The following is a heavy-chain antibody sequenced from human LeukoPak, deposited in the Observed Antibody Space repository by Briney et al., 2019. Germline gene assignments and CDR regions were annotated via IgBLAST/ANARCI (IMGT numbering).Heavy chain of an antibody. CDR3: ARALAWDKLTFDS. CDR1: GVTFSGYY. CDR2: INHSGST. V-gene: IGHV4-34*01. J-gene: IGHJ3*02. D-gene: IGHD1-26*01. Sequence: SETLSLTCAVYGVTFSGYYWSWIRQPPGKGLEWIGGINHSGSTNYNPSLKSRVTISVDTSKIQFSLKLCSVTAADTAVYYCARALAWDKLTFDSWGQGTMVTVSS.